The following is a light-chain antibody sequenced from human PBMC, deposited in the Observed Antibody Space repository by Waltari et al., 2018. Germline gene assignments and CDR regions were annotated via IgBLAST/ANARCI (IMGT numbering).Light chain of an antibody. CDR3: ETGGHGTWV. CDR2: VDSDGSH. Sequence: QRPERGPRYLMNVDSDGSHSKGDDIPDRFSGSSSGAERYLPISSLQAEDEADYYCETGGHGTWVFGGGTKLTVL. J-gene: IGLJ3*02. V-gene: IGLV4-69*01.